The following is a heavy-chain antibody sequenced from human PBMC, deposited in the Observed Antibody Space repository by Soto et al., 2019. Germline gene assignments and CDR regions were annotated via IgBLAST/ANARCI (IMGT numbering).Heavy chain of an antibody. CDR3: ARDLGYYYDSSGPYYGMDV. V-gene: IGHV1-2*02. CDR1: GYTFTGYY. CDR2: INPNSGGT. J-gene: IGHJ6*02. D-gene: IGHD3-22*01. Sequence: QVQLVQSGAEVKKPGASVKVSCKASGYTFTGYYMHWVRQAPGQGLEWMGWINPNSGGTNYAQKFQGRVTMTRDTSISTAYMELSRLRSDDTAVYYCARDLGYYYDSSGPYYGMDVWGQGTTVTVSS.